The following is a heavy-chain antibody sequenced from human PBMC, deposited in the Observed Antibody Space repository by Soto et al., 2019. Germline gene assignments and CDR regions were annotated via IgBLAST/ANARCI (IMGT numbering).Heavy chain of an antibody. Sequence: QVQLVESGGGVVQPGRSLRLSCAASGFTFSSYAMHWVRQAPGKGLEWVAVISYDGSNKYYADSVKGRFTISRDNSKNTLYLQMNSLRAEDTAVYYCARDYYRFNGGYGFSMDVWGQGTTVTVSS. D-gene: IGHD5-12*01. J-gene: IGHJ6*02. CDR2: ISYDGSNK. V-gene: IGHV3-30-3*01. CDR3: ARDYYRFNGGYGFSMDV. CDR1: GFTFSSYA.